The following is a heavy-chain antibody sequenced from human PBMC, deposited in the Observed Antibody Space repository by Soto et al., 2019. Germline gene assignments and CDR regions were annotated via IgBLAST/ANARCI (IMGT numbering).Heavy chain of an antibody. CDR3: AKGSIAAAGSDAFES. D-gene: IGHD6-13*01. V-gene: IGHV3-23*04. CDR2: MSGSSGST. Sequence: EVQLVESGGGLGQPGGSLRLSCAASGFSFSTYGMNWVRQAPGKGLEWVSGMSGSSGSTYYAESVKGRFTISRDNSKNTLDMQLTSLRAADTALYCCAKGSIAAAGSDAFESWGQGTMVTVSS. J-gene: IGHJ3*02. CDR1: GFSFSTYG.